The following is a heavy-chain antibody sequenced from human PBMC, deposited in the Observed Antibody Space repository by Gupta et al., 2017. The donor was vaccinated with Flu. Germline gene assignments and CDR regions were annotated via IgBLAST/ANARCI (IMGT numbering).Heavy chain of an antibody. Sequence: FSFNGYWMNGVRQAPGRGLEWVANINQDGGTKKDVDTLKGRFTASGYNAKNALSLKIESLRAADTAVYFGARNRGWEQFDYWGQGTLVTVSS. CDR2: INQDGGTK. CDR1: FSFNGYW. D-gene: IGHD3-10*01. J-gene: IGHJ4*02. V-gene: IGHV3-7*01. CDR3: ARNRGWEQFDY.